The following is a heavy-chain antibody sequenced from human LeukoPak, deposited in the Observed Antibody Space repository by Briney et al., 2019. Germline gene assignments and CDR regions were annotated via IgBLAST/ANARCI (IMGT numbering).Heavy chain of an antibody. CDR2: INPNSGGT. Sequence: GASVKVSCKASGYTFTGYYMHWVRQAPGQGLEWMGWINPNSGGTNYAQKFQGRVTMTRNTSISTAYMELSSLRSEDTAVYYCARRKIAAAPYYYYYGMDVWGQGTTVTVSS. J-gene: IGHJ6*02. CDR3: ARRKIAAAPYYYYYGMDV. CDR1: GYTFTGYY. V-gene: IGHV1-2*02. D-gene: IGHD6-13*01.